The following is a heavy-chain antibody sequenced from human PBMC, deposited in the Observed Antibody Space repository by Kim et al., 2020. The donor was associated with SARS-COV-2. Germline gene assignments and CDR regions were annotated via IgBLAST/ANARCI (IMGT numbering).Heavy chain of an antibody. CDR1: GFTFDDSA. V-gene: IGHV3-9*01. J-gene: IGHJ1*01. D-gene: IGHD3-10*01. CDR2: ISWNGANI. CDR3: VKDSYYGSRSGDNGIYSKYFQH. Sequence: GGSLRLSCAASGFTFDDSAMHWVRQVPGKGLEWVSGISWNGANIGYADSVKGRFIISRDNAQKSLYLQMNKLRLEDTAFYYCVKDSYYGSRSGDNGIYSKYFQHWGRGTLVTVSS.